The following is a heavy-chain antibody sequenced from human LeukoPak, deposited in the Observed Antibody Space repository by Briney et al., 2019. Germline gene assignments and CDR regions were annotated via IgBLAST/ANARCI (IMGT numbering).Heavy chain of an antibody. CDR2: IYYSGST. D-gene: IGHD6-6*01. J-gene: IGHJ6*03. Sequence: ETLSLTCTVSGGSISSYYWSWIRRPPGKGLEWIGYIYYSGSTNYNPSLKSRVTISVDTSKNQFSLKLSSVTAADKAVYYCARDKRKLEYSSSSGLYYYYMDVWGKGTTVTVSS. CDR3: ARDKRKLEYSSSSGLYYYYMDV. CDR1: GGSISSYY. V-gene: IGHV4-59*01.